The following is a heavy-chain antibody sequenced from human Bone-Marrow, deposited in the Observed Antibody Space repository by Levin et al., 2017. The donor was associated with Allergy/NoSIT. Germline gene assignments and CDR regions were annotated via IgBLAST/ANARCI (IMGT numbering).Heavy chain of an antibody. CDR2: ISYDGSKK. CDR1: GFTLSSNA. Sequence: GESLKISCVASGFTLSSNAMHWVRQAPGKGLEWVAVISYDGSKKYYADSVKGRFSISRDNSKNTLYLQMNSLRPEDTAVYYCARAGHKTDFYYYGLDVWGQGTTVTVSS. CDR3: ARAGHKTDFYYYGLDV. D-gene: IGHD1-14*01. J-gene: IGHJ6*02. V-gene: IGHV3-30*03.